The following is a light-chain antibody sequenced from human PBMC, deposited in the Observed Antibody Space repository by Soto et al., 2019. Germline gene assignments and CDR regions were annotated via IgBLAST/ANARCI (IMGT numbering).Light chain of an antibody. V-gene: IGLV2-8*01. CDR3: SSYAGSNNVV. Sequence: QSALTQPPSASGSPGQSVTISCTGTSSDVGIYNYVSWYLQHPGKAPKLMIYEVSKRASGVPDRFSGSKSGNTASLTVSGLQAEDEADYYCSSYAGSNNVVFGGGTKLTVL. CDR1: SSDVGIYNY. CDR2: EVS. J-gene: IGLJ2*01.